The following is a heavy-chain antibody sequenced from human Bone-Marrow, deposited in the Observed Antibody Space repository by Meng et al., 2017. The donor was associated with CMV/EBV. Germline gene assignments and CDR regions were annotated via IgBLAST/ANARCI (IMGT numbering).Heavy chain of an antibody. V-gene: IGHV4-38-2*02. Sequence: GSLRLSCTVSGYSISSGYYWGWIRQPPGKGLEWIGSIYHSGSTYYNPSLKSRVTISVDTSKNQFSLKLSSVTAADTAVYYCASCSSSGLGTYDYWGQGTLVTVSS. CDR3: ASCSSSGLGTYDY. J-gene: IGHJ4*02. D-gene: IGHD6-13*01. CDR1: GYSISSGYY. CDR2: IYHSGST.